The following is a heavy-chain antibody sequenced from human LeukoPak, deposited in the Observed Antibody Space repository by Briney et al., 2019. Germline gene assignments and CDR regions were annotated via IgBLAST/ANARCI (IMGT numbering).Heavy chain of an antibody. CDR2: IRSKAYGGTT. CDR3: TRGATNLLYYFDY. D-gene: IGHD1-26*01. CDR1: GFTFGDYA. J-gene: IGHJ4*02. Sequence: GGSLRLSCTASGFTFGDYAMSWVRQAPGKGLEWVGFIRSKAYGGTTEYAASVKGRFTISRDDSKSIAYLQMNSLKTEDTAVYYCTRGATNLLYYFDYWGQGTLVTVSS. V-gene: IGHV3-49*04.